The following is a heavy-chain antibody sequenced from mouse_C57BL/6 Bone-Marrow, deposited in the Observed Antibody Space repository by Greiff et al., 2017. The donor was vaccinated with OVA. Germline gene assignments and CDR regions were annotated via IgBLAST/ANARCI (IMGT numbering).Heavy chain of an antibody. CDR1: GYAFTNYL. J-gene: IGHJ3*01. Sequence: QVQLQQSGAELVRPGTSVKVSCKASGYAFTNYLIEWVKQRPGQGLEWIGVINPGSGGTNYNEKFKGKATLTADKSSSTAYMQLSSLTSEDSAVYFCARVGDGYYAWFAYWGQGTLVTVSA. CDR3: ARVGDGYYAWFAY. D-gene: IGHD2-3*01. CDR2: INPGSGGT. V-gene: IGHV1-54*01.